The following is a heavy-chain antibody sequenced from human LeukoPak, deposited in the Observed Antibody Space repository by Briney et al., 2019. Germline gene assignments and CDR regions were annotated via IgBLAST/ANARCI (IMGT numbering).Heavy chain of an antibody. D-gene: IGHD3-22*01. V-gene: IGHV3-23*01. J-gene: IGHJ4*02. CDR1: GFTFSSYA. CDR2: ISGSGGST. CDR3: ARVIDPANYYDSSGYYYY. Sequence: PGGSLRLSCAASGFTFSSYAMSWVRQAPGKGLEWVSAISGSGGSTYYADSVKGRFTISRDNSKNTLYLQMNSLRAEDTAVYYCARVIDPANYYDSSGYYYYWGQGTLVTVSS.